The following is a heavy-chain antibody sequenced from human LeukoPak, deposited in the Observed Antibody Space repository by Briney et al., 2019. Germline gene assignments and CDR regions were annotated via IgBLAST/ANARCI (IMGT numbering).Heavy chain of an antibody. J-gene: IGHJ4*02. Sequence: PSETLSLTCAVYGGSFSGYYWSWIRQPPGKGLEWIGEINHSGSTNYNPFLKSRVTISVDTSKNQFSLKLSSVTAADTAVYYCARGMIITIFGVVHDYWGQGTLVTVSS. CDR1: GGSFSGYY. D-gene: IGHD3-3*01. CDR2: INHSGST. V-gene: IGHV4-34*01. CDR3: ARGMIITIFGVVHDY.